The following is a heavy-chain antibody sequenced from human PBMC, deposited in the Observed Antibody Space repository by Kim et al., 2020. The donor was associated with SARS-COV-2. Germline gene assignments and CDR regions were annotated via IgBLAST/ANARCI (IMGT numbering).Heavy chain of an antibody. CDR1: GFSFVDYA. Sequence: GGSLRLSCAASGFSFVDYAMGWVRQAPGKGLEWVSTINARRTTYYSDSVKGRFTISRDSSKNVVDLQMNSLRADDTAVYYCAKIIVEARFFDYLGQGTLV. CDR2: INARRTT. CDR3: AKIIVEARFFDY. J-gene: IGHJ4*02. D-gene: IGHD6-6*01. V-gene: IGHV3-23*01.